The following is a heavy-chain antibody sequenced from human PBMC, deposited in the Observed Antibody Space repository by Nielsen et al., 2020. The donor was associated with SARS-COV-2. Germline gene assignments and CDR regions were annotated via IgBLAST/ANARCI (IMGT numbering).Heavy chain of an antibody. J-gene: IGHJ4*02. V-gene: IGHV3-7*01. D-gene: IGHD6-13*01. CDR3: ATDRAAADPFDY. CDR1: GFTFSSYW. Sequence: GGSLRLSCAASGFTFSSYWMSWVRQTPGKGLEWVANIKQDGSEKYYVDSVKGRFTISRDNAKNSLYLQMNSLRAEDTAVYYCATDRAAADPFDYWGQGTLVTVSS. CDR2: IKQDGSEK.